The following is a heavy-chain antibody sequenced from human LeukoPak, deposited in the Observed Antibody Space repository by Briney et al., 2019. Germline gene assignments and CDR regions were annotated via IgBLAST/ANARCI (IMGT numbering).Heavy chain of an antibody. D-gene: IGHD6-19*01. CDR2: INHSGST. J-gene: IGHJ5*02. CDR3: ARLAEQWLVPSGDWLDP. Sequence: SETLSLTCAVYGGSFSGYYWSWIRQPPGNGLEWIGEINHSGSTNYNPSLKSRVTISVDTSKNQFSLKLSSVTAADTAVYYCARLAEQWLVPSGDWLDPWGQGTLVTVSS. V-gene: IGHV4-34*01. CDR1: GGSFSGYY.